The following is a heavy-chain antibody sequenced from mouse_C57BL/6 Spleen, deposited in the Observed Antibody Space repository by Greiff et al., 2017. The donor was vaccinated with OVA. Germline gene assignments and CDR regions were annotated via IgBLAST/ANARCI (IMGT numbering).Heavy chain of an antibody. J-gene: IGHJ2*01. D-gene: IGHD1-1*01. CDR1: GFTFSSYA. Sequence: EVQVVESGGGLVKPGGSLKLSCAASGFTFSSYAMSWVRQTPEKRLEWVATISDGGSYTYYPDNVKGRFTISRDNAKNNLYLQMSHLKSEDTAMYYCARDLGDYYGSSYGYWGQGTTLTVSS. CDR3: ARDLGDYYGSSYGY. CDR2: ISDGGSYT. V-gene: IGHV5-4*01.